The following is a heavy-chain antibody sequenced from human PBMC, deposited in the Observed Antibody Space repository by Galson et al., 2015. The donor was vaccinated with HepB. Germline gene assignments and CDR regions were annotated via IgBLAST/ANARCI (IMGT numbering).Heavy chain of an antibody. Sequence: CAISGDSVSSNSVAWNWIRQSPSRGLEWLGRTYYRSKWYNEYAVSVKGRITINPDTSKNQFSLQLNSVTPDDTAVYFCARTGGWFDLWGQGTLVTVSS. D-gene: IGHD1-1*01. CDR2: TYYRSKWYN. CDR3: ARTGGWFDL. J-gene: IGHJ5*02. V-gene: IGHV6-1*01. CDR1: GDSVSSNSVA.